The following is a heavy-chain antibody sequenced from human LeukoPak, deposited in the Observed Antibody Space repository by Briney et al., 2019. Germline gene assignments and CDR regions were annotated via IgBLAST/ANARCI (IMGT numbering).Heavy chain of an antibody. CDR1: GSTFTSYS. J-gene: IGHJ4*02. CDR2: ISSSSSYI. V-gene: IGHV3-21*01. CDR3: ARDRGSSTGLDY. Sequence: GGSLRLSCAASGSTFTSYSMNWVRQAQGKGLEWVSSISSSSSYIYYADSVKGRFTISRDNAKNSLYLQMNSLRAEDTAVYYCARDRGSSTGLDYWGQGTLVTVSS. D-gene: IGHD6-13*01.